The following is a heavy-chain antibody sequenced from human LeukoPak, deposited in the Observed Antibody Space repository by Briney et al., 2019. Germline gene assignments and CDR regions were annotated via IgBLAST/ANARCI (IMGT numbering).Heavy chain of an antibody. D-gene: IGHD3-10*01. J-gene: IGHJ3*02. CDR3: ARSTMFRGAMLAAFDI. V-gene: IGHV6-1*01. CDR1: GDSVSSNSAA. Sequence: SQTLSLTCALSGDSVSSNSAAWNWLRQSPSRGLEWLGRTYYRSKLFNDYAVSVKSRITINPDTSKNQFSLQLNSVTPEDTAVYYCARSTMFRGAMLAAFDIWGQGTMVTVSS. CDR2: TYYRSKLFN.